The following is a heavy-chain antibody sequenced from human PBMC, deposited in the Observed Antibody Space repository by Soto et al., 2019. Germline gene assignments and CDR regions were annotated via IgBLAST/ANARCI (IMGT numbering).Heavy chain of an antibody. CDR3: ARGIMYGDFSRSFDP. D-gene: IGHD4-17*01. Sequence: QVQLVQSGAEVKKPGASVKVSCKASGYIFTNYDINWVRQATGQGPEYLGWINPNSGNTGYVQKFQNRFTMTTNTTINTAYMELNSLRSEDTAVYYCARGIMYGDFSRSFDPWGQGTLVTFSS. CDR1: GYIFTNYD. CDR2: INPNSGNT. J-gene: IGHJ5*02. V-gene: IGHV1-8*01.